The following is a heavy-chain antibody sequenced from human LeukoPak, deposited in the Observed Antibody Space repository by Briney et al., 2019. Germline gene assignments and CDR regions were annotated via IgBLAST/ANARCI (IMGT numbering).Heavy chain of an antibody. J-gene: IGHJ4*02. CDR2: ISGSGGST. D-gene: IGHD6-13*01. CDR3: AKGAPYSSSWYDRFDY. Sequence: PGGSLRLSCAASGFTFSSYAMSWVRQAPGKGLEWVSAISGSGGSTYYADSVKGRFTISSDNSKNTLYLQMNSLRAEDTAVYYCAKGAPYSSSWYDRFDYWGQGTLVTVSS. CDR1: GFTFSSYA. V-gene: IGHV3-23*01.